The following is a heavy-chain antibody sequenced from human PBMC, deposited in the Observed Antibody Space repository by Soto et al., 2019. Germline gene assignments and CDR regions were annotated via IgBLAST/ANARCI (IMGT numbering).Heavy chain of an antibody. Sequence: SVKVSCKASGGTFSSYAISCVRQAPGQGLEWMGGIIPIFGTANYAQKFQGRVTITADESTSTAYMELSSLRSEDTAVYYCARSGSGYYDSSGYSIDYWGQGTLVTVSS. J-gene: IGHJ4*02. CDR1: GGTFSSYA. V-gene: IGHV1-69*13. CDR3: ARSGSGYYDSSGYSIDY. D-gene: IGHD3-22*01. CDR2: IIPIFGTA.